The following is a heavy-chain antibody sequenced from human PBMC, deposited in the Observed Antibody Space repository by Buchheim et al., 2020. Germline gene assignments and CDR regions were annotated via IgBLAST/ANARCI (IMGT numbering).Heavy chain of an antibody. CDR2: INHSGST. D-gene: IGHD6-19*01. Sequence: QVQLQQWGAGLLKPSETLSLTCAVYGGSFSGYYWSWIRQPPGKGLEWIGEINHSGSTNYNPSLKSRVTISVDTSKNQFSLKLSSVTAADTAVYYRARGNIAVAGEFDYWGQGTL. J-gene: IGHJ4*02. CDR1: GGSFSGYY. V-gene: IGHV4-34*01. CDR3: ARGNIAVAGEFDY.